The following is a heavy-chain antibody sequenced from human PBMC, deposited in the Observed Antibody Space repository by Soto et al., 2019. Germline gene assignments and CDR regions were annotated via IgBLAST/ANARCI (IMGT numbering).Heavy chain of an antibody. J-gene: IGHJ6*02. CDR1: GFIFSDYS. V-gene: IGHV3-48*02. D-gene: IGHD3-22*01. CDR3: ARDSSGRQYYGMDV. CDR2: ITTTSSTM. Sequence: LRLSCTPSGFIFSDYSMNWVRQAPGKGLEWISYITTTSSTMYYADSVKGRFTISRDNAKNSLYLQMNSLRDEDTAVYYCARDSSGRQYYGMDVWGQGTTVTVSS.